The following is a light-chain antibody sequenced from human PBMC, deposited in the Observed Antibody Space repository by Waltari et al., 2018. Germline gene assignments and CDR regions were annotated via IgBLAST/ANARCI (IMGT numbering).Light chain of an antibody. CDR2: KDF. Sequence: SYELTQPPSISVSPGQTARLTCSRDALPNGLTHWYQQKPGQAPILVIYKDFERPSGIPERFSGSSSGTAITLTISGVQAEDEADYYCQSADSSGTYVFGTGTKVTVL. V-gene: IGLV3-25*03. CDR1: ALPNGL. CDR3: QSADSSGTYV. J-gene: IGLJ1*01.